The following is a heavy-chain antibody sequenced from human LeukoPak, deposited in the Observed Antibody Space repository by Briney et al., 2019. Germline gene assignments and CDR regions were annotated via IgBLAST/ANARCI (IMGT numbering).Heavy chain of an antibody. CDR1: GFTVSSNY. V-gene: IGHV3-53*01. J-gene: IGHJ4*02. Sequence: PGGSLRLSCAASGFTVSSNYMSWVRQAPGKGLEWVSVIYSGGSTYYADSVKGRFTISRDSSKNTLYLQMNSLRGDDTAVYYCAREVYSSTWFDLWGQGTLVTVSS. CDR3: AREVYSSTWFDL. D-gene: IGHD6-13*01. CDR2: IYSGGST.